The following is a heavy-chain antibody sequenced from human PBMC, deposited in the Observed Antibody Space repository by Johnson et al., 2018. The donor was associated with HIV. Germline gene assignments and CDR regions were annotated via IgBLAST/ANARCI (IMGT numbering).Heavy chain of an antibody. J-gene: IGHJ3*02. CDR1: GFTFSNYA. CDR3: ARDRTGGAFDI. V-gene: IGHV3-30*14. Sequence: QVQLVESGGGVVQPGRSLRLSCAASGFTFSNYAMHWVRQAPGKGLEWVAVISYDGSNKYCADSVKGRFTISRDNSKNTLYLQMNRLTAEDTALYYCARDRTGGAFDIWGQGTMVTVSS. CDR2: ISYDGSNK. D-gene: IGHD1-26*01.